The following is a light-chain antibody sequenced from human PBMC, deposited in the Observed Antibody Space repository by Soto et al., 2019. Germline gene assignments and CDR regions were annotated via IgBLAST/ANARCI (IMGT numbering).Light chain of an antibody. CDR3: QQRSNWPGT. J-gene: IGKJ2*01. CDR2: DAS. V-gene: IGKV3-11*01. CDR1: QSVSSY. Sequence: EIVLTQSPATRSLSPGERATLSCRASQSVSSYLAWYQQKPGQAPRLLIYDASSRATGIPARFSGSGSGTDCTLTISSLEPEDFAVYYGQQRSNWPGTFGQGTKLEIK.